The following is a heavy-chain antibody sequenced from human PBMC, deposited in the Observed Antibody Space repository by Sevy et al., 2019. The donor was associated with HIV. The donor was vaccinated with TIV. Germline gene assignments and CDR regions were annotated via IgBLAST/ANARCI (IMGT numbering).Heavy chain of an antibody. D-gene: IGHD5-12*01. V-gene: IGHV3-23*01. Sequence: GGSLRLSCAASGFTFSSYAMSWVRQAPGKELEWVSGISGSGGSTYYADSVKGRFTISRDNSKNTLYLQMNSLRAEDTAVYYCAKESGYETHFDYWGQGTLVTVSS. CDR2: ISGSGGST. CDR1: GFTFSSYA. CDR3: AKESGYETHFDY. J-gene: IGHJ4*02.